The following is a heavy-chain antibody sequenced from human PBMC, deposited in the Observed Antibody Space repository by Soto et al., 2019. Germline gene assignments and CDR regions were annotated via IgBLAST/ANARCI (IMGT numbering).Heavy chain of an antibody. Sequence: GGSLRLSCAASGFTFSSYSMNWVRQAPGKGLEWVSYISSSSSTIYYADSVKGRFTISRDNAKNSLYLQMNSLRAEDTAVYYCASSIHDYGDPGAFDIWGQGTMVTVSS. V-gene: IGHV3-48*01. J-gene: IGHJ3*02. CDR1: GFTFSSYS. CDR2: ISSSSSTI. CDR3: ASSIHDYGDPGAFDI. D-gene: IGHD4-17*01.